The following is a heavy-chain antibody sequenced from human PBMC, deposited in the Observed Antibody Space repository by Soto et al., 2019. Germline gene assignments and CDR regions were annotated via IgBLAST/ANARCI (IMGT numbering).Heavy chain of an antibody. CDR1: GYTFTSYY. CDR2: INPSGGST. CDR3: ARTIVGATGGPDAFDI. D-gene: IGHD1-26*01. V-gene: IGHV1-46*01. J-gene: IGHJ3*02. Sequence: ASVKVSCKASGYTFTSYYIHWVRQAPGEGLEWMGIINPSGGSTSYAQKFQGRVTMTRDTSTSTIYMELSSLRSEDTAVYYCARTIVGATGGPDAFDIWGQGAMVTV.